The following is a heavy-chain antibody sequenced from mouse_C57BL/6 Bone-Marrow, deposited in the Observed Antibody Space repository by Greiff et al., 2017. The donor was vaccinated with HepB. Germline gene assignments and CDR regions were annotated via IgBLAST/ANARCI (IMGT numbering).Heavy chain of an antibody. CDR2: IYPGSGST. CDR1: GYTFTSYW. CDR3: ARGEDYYAMDY. Sequence: VQLQQPGAELVKPGASVKMSCKASGYTFTSYWITWVKQRPGQGLEWIGDIYPGSGSTNYNEKFKSKATLTVDTSSSTAYMQLSSLTSEGSAVYYCARGEDYYAMDYWGQGTSVTVSS. J-gene: IGHJ4*01. V-gene: IGHV1-55*01.